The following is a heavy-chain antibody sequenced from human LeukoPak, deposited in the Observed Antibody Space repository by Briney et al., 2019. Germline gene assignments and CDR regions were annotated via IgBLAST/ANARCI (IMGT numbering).Heavy chain of an antibody. J-gene: IGHJ1*01. CDR3: ARSITSSWYGDFQH. CDR1: GGSISGYF. Sequence: SETLSLTCTVSGGSISGYFWSWIRQPPGKGLEWIGYIYYSGSTNYNPSLKSRVTISVDTSKNQFSLKLSSVTAADTAVYYCARSITSSWYGDFQHWGQGTLVTVSS. V-gene: IGHV4-59*01. CDR2: IYYSGST. D-gene: IGHD6-13*01.